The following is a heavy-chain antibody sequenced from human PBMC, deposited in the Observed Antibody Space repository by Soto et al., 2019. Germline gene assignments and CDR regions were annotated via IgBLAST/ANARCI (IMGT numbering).Heavy chain of an antibody. CDR1: GFTFSSYW. CDR3: ARSSGWTGDY. CDR2: IKQDGSEI. V-gene: IGHV3-7*04. J-gene: IGHJ4*02. Sequence: EVQLVESGGGLVQPGGSLRLSCVASGFTFSSYWMNWVRQVPGKGLEWVANIKQDGSEINYVDSVEGRFTISRDNAKNSLHLQMNSLRAEDSAVYYCARSSGWTGDYWGQGILVTVSS. D-gene: IGHD3-10*01.